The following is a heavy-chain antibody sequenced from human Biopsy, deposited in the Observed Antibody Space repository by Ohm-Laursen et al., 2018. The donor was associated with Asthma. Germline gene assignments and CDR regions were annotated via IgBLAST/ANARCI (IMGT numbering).Heavy chain of an antibody. CDR3: ARESGQDSGGTGAFDR. D-gene: IGHD4-23*01. V-gene: IGHV3-30*03. CDR2: ISSDGHNK. CDR1: GFVFSQSG. J-gene: IGHJ3*02. Sequence: LSLTCAASGFVFSQSGMHWVRQAPGKGLEWVALISSDGHNKYYKDSVKGRFTISRDNSKLRLYLEINSLRVEDSAVYYCARESGQDSGGTGAFDRWGQGIMVAVSS.